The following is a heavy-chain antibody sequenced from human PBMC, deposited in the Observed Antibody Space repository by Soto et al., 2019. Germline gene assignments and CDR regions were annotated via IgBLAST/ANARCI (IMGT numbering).Heavy chain of an antibody. V-gene: IGHV1-8*01. CDR1: GYTFTSYD. J-gene: IGHJ6*02. CDR2: MNPNSGNT. CDR3: ARGRNPSLWYYYYGMDV. D-gene: IGHD2-21*01. Sequence: QVQLVQSGAEVKKPGASVKVSCKASGYTFTSYDINWVRQATGQGLEWMGWMNPNSGNTGYAQKFQGRVTMTRNTSISTAYMELSSLRSEDTAVYYCARGRNPSLWYYYYGMDVWGQGTTVTVTS.